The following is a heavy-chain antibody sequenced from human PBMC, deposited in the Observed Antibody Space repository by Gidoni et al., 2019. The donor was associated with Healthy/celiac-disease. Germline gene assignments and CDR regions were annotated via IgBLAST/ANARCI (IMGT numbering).Heavy chain of an antibody. J-gene: IGHJ6*02. Sequence: EVQLLESGGGLVQPGGSLRLSCAASGFTFSSYARSWVRQAPGQGLEWVSAISGSGGSTYYADSVKGRFTISRDNSKNTLYLQMNSLRAEDTAVYYCAKEEVPDFWSVAYYGMDVWGQGTTVTVSS. CDR2: ISGSGGST. CDR1: GFTFSSYA. CDR3: AKEEVPDFWSVAYYGMDV. D-gene: IGHD3-3*01. V-gene: IGHV3-23*01.